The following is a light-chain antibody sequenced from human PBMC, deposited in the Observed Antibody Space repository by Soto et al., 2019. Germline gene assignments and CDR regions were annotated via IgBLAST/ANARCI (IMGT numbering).Light chain of an antibody. V-gene: IGKV1-33*01. CDR2: DAS. Sequence: DIQMTQSPSSLSASVGDRVTITCQASQDISNSLNWYQQKPGKAPKLLIYDASNLETGVPSRFSGSGYGTDFTFTISSLQPEDIATYYCQQYDNLPWTFGQGTKVEIK. CDR3: QQYDNLPWT. J-gene: IGKJ1*01. CDR1: QDISNS.